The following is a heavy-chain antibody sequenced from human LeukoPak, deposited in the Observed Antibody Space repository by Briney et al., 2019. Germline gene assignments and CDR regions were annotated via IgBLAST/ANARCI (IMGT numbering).Heavy chain of an antibody. CDR2: ISSTSGAV. CDR3: AQKGGTDH. J-gene: IGHJ4*02. CDR1: XFXFSRFG. Sequence: SLRLXXAASXFXFSRFGMNWVRQAPGKGLEWISHISSTSGAVYYADSVKGRFTISRDNAKNSLYLQMSSLRNEDTAIYYCAQKGGTDHWGQGTLVTVSS. V-gene: IGHV3-48*02. D-gene: IGHD2-15*01.